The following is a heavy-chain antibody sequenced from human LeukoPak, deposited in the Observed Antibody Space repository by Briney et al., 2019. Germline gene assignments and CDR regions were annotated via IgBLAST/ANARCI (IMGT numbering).Heavy chain of an antibody. V-gene: IGHV4-34*01. Sequence: PSETLSLTCAVYGGSFSGYYWSWIRQPPGKGLEWIGEINHSGSTNYNPSLKSRVTISVDTSKNQFSLKLSSVTAADTAVHYCARGNVVVVAATVGFDYWGQGTLVTVSS. J-gene: IGHJ4*02. CDR2: INHSGST. CDR1: GGSFSGYY. CDR3: ARGNVVVVAATVGFDY. D-gene: IGHD2-15*01.